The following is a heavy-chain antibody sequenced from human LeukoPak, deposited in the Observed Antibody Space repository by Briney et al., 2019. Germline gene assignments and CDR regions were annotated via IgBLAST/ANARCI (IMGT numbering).Heavy chain of an antibody. J-gene: IGHJ6*03. V-gene: IGHV3-11*04. D-gene: IGHD2-15*01. CDR2: ISSSGSTI. CDR1: GFTFSDYY. CDR3: ARGATPVYYYYYMDV. Sequence: GGSLRLSCAASGFTFSDYYMSWIRQAPGKGREWVSYISSSGSTIYYADPVKGRFTISRDNAKNSLYLQMNSLRAEDTAVYYCARGATPVYYYYYMDVWGKGTTVTVSS.